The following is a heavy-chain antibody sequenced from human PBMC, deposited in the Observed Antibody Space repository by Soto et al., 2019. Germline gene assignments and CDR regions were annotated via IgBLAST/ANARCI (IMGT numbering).Heavy chain of an antibody. CDR2: IDPSDSQT. D-gene: IGHD6-6*01. CDR3: ARRQLSGYYYSGMAF. V-gene: IGHV5-10-1*01. CDR1: GGRFAGYW. Sequence: LKICWQGAGGRFAGYWSTWVRPTPGKGLEWMGRIDPSDSQTYYSPSFRGHVTISADKSISTAYLQWSSLKASDTAMYYCARRQLSGYYYSGMAFWGQRTTVTVSS. J-gene: IGHJ6*02.